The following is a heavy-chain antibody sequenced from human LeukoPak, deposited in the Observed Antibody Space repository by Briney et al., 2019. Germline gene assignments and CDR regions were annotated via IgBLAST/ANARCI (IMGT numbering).Heavy chain of an antibody. CDR2: ISAYNGNT. J-gene: IGHJ5*02. V-gene: IGHV1-18*01. CDR1: GYTFTSYG. Sequence: ASVKVSFKASGYTFTSYGISWVRQAPGQGLEWVGWISAYNGNTNYAQKLQGRVTMTTDTSTSTAYMELRSLRSDDTAVYYCARDAQRGYSGFDPWGQGTLVTVSS. CDR3: ARDAQRGYSGFDP. D-gene: IGHD4-23*01.